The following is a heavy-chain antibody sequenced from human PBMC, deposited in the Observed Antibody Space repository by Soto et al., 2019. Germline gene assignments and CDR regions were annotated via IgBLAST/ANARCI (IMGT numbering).Heavy chain of an antibody. V-gene: IGHV3-23*01. Sequence: EVQLLESGGGLVQPGGSLRLSCAASGFTFSSYSMSWVRQAPGKGLEWVSGFRSGGDDDTTYYADSVRGRFTSSRDNSQNPLFLQKNRLRAEDTAIYYCAKKVNSGSGSQFFDYWGQGTLVTVSS. CDR3: AKKVNSGSGSQFFDY. CDR1: GFTFSSYS. CDR2: FRSGGDDDTT. D-gene: IGHD3-10*01. J-gene: IGHJ4*02.